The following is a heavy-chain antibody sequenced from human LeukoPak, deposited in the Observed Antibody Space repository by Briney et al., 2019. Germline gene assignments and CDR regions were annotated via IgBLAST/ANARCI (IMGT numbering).Heavy chain of an antibody. V-gene: IGHV1-2*02. CDR2: INPNSGGT. Sequence: ASVKVSCKASGYTFTGYYMHWVRQAPGQGLEWMGWINPNSGGTNYAQKFQGRDTMTRDTSISTAYMELSRLRSDDTAVYYCARDALHYRLYYYMDVWGKGTTVTVSS. CDR1: GYTFTGYY. J-gene: IGHJ6*03. D-gene: IGHD1-26*01. CDR3: ARDALHYRLYYYMDV.